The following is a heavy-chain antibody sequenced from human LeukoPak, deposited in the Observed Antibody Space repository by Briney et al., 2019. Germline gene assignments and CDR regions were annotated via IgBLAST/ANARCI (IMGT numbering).Heavy chain of an antibody. D-gene: IGHD1-1*01. CDR2: ISSNGGST. CDR1: GFTFSSYA. Sequence: PGGSLRLSCSASGFTFSSYAMHWVRQAPGKRLEYVSAISSNGGSTYCADSVKGRFTISRDNSKNTLYLQMSSLRAEDTAVYYCVKDMEYNWNDVGLDYWGQGTLVTVSS. V-gene: IGHV3-64D*06. J-gene: IGHJ4*02. CDR3: VKDMEYNWNDVGLDY.